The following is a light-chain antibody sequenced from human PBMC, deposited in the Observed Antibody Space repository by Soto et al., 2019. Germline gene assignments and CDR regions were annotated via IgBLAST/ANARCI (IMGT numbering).Light chain of an antibody. J-gene: IGLJ1*01. CDR2: EGH. V-gene: IGLV2-23*01. CDR3: CLYAGSNNYV. Sequence: QSALAQPASVSGSPGQSITISCTGASGYVGTYSLVSWYQQHPGKAPKVVIYEGHKRPSGVPDRFSGSTSVNTASLTISGLQTDDEADYYCCLYAGSNNYVFGTGTKATVL. CDR1: SGYVGTYSL.